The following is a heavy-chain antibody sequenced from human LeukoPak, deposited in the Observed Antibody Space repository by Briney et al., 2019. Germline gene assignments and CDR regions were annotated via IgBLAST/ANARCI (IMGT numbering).Heavy chain of an antibody. CDR1: GFTFSSYS. D-gene: IGHD6-6*01. Sequence: GGSLRLSCAASGFTFSSYSMNWVRQAPGKGLEGVSFISSSSHYIYFADSVKGRFTISRDNAKNSLYLQMDSLRAEDTAVYYCARDSSSSRGGIIDYWGQGTLVTVSS. CDR2: ISSSSHYI. J-gene: IGHJ4*02. V-gene: IGHV3-21*01. CDR3: ARDSSSSRGGIIDY.